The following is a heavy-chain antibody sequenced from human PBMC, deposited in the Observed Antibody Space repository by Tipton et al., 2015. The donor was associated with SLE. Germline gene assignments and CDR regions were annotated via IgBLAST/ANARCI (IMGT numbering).Heavy chain of an antibody. Sequence: TLSLTCTVSGGSISSSSYYWGWIRQPPGKGLEWIGSIYYSGSTYYNPSLKSRVTISVDTSKNQFSLRLSSVTAADTAVYYCAREGIAVAGTPQAEFGYWGHGALVTVSS. CDR3: AREGIAVAGTPQAEFGY. J-gene: IGHJ4*01. V-gene: IGHV4-39*07. CDR1: GGSISSSSYY. D-gene: IGHD6-19*01. CDR2: IYYSGST.